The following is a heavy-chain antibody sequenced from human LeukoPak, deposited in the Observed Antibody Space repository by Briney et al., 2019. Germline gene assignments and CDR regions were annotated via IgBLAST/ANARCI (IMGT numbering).Heavy chain of an antibody. J-gene: IGHJ6*03. CDR3: ARAGFTIFGEVTEYYYYYMDV. Sequence: SETLSLTCTVSGGSISSYYWSWIRQPPGKGLEWIGYIYYSGSTNYNPSLKSRVTISVDTSKNQFSLKLSSVTAADTAVYYCARAGFTIFGEVTEYYYYYMDVWGRGTTVTVSS. V-gene: IGHV4-59*01. D-gene: IGHD3-3*01. CDR1: GGSISSYY. CDR2: IYYSGST.